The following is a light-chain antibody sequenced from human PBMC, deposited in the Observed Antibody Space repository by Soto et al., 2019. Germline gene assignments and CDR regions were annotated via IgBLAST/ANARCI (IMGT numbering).Light chain of an antibody. J-gene: IGKJ4*01. CDR2: NAF. CDR1: QSVSSSY. CDR3: QQYGSSPGT. V-gene: IGKV3-20*01. Sequence: EIGLTQSPGTLSLSPGERATLSCRASQSVSSSYLAWYQQKPGQAPRLLIYNAFNRATGIPDMFSGSGSGTDFTLTISRLEPEDFAVYYCQQYGSSPGTFGGGTKVEIK.